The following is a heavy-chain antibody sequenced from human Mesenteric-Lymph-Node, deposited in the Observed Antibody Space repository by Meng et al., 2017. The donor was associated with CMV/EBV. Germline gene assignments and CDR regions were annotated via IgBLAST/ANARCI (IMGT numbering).Heavy chain of an antibody. CDR2: ISSGGGYI. CDR3: AKDRDGGYNFGNGYFDY. CDR1: GFAFSSYS. D-gene: IGHD5-18*01. J-gene: IGHJ4*02. Sequence: GESLKISCAGSGFAFSSYSMNWVRRTPGKGLEWVSSISSGGGYIFHADSVKGRFTTSRDNAKNLLFLQMNSLRAEDTAVYYCAKDRDGGYNFGNGYFDYWGQGTLVTVSS. V-gene: IGHV3-21*01.